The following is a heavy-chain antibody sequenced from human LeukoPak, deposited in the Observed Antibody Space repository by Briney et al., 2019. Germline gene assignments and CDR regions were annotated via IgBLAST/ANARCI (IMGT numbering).Heavy chain of an antibody. CDR3: AKDRDLRQGYYFDH. Sequence: GGSLRLSRAASGFTFSSYAMSWFRQAPGKGLEWVSAISGSGGSTYYADSVKGRFTVSRDNSKNTLYLQMNSLRAEDTAIYYCAKDRDLRQGYYFDHWGQGTLVTVSS. CDR2: ISGSGGST. CDR1: GFTFSSYA. J-gene: IGHJ4*02. V-gene: IGHV3-23*01.